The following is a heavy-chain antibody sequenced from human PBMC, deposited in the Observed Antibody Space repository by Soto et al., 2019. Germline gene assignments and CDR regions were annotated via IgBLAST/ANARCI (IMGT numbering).Heavy chain of an antibody. V-gene: IGHV1-2*02. CDR3: ARAIDMI. Sequence: QVQLVQSGAEVKKPGASVKVSCKASGYTFTGYDISWVRQAPGQGLEWMGWINPNSGGTNYAQKFQGRVTMTRDTPISTDSMELSRLRSDDTAVYCCARAIDMIWGQGTLVTVSS. D-gene: IGHD3-16*01. CDR1: GYTFTGYD. CDR2: INPNSGGT. J-gene: IGHJ4*02.